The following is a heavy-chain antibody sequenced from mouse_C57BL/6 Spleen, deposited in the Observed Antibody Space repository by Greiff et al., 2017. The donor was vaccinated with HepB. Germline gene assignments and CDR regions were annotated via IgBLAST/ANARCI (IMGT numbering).Heavy chain of an antibody. J-gene: IGHJ1*03. D-gene: IGHD1-1*01. V-gene: IGHV1-53*01. CDR3: ARSGFYYGSSSHWYFDV. CDR1: GYTFTSYW. CDR2: INPSNGGT. Sequence: QVQLQQPGAELVKPGASVKLSCKASGYTFTSYWMHWVKQRPGRGLEWIGNINPSNGGTNYNEKFKSKATLTVDKSSSTAYMQLSSLTSEDSAVYYCARSGFYYGSSSHWYFDVWGTGTTVTVSS.